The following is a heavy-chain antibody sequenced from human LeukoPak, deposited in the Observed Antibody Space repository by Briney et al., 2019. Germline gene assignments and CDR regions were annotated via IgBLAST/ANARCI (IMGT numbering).Heavy chain of an antibody. Sequence: GESLKISCKGSGYSFTSYWISWVRQMPGKGLEWMGRIDPSDSYTNYSPSFQGHVTISADKSISTAYLQWSSLKAPDTAMYYCASALGYCSGGSCYYYGGRGTRVTVSS. CDR1: GYSFTSYW. J-gene: IGHJ4*02. CDR2: IDPSDSYT. D-gene: IGHD2-15*01. V-gene: IGHV5-10-1*01. CDR3: ASALGYCSGGSCYYY.